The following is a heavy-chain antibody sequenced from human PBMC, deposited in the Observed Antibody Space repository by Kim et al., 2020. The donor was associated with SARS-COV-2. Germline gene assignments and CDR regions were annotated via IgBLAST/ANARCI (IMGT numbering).Heavy chain of an antibody. V-gene: IGHV4-4*07. J-gene: IGHJ4*02. CDR3: ARGVVRSSSLTD. D-gene: IGHD6-13*01. Sequence: NDNPSLKSRVTMSVDTSKNQFSLKLSSVTAADTAVYYCARGVVRSSSLTDWGQGTLVTVSS.